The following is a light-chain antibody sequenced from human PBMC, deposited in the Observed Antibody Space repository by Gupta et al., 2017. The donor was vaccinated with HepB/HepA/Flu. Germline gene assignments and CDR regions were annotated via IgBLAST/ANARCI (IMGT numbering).Light chain of an antibody. CDR2: YNN. CDR3: AVWDDSLNSWV. CDR1: SSNIESKT. V-gene: IGLV1-44*01. J-gene: IGLJ3*02. Sequence: QFVLTQPPSVSGTPGQRATVSCSGGSSNIESKTVIWYQQLPGTAPKLLMYYNNQRPSGVPDRFSGSNSGTSAALAIRRLQSEDEADYYCAVWDDSLNSWVFGGGTKVSVL.